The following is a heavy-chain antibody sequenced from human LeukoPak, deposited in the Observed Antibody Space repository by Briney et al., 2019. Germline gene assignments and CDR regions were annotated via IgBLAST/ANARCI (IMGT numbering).Heavy chain of an antibody. CDR1: GGSISSYY. V-gene: IGHV4-4*07. Sequence: SETLSLTCTVSGGSISSYYWSWIRQPAGKGLEWIGRIYSTGSTNYNPSLKSRVTMSVGTSKNRFSLRLRSVTAADTAVYYCARQIASAGTAGFDFWGQGALVTVSS. CDR2: IYSTGST. J-gene: IGHJ4*02. D-gene: IGHD6-13*01. CDR3: ARQIASAGTAGFDF.